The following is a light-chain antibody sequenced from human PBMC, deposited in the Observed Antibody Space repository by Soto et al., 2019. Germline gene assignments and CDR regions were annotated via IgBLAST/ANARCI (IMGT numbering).Light chain of an antibody. Sequence: EIVLTQSPATLSLSPGERATLSCRASQSVSSSYLAWYQQKPGQAPRLLIYGASNRATGTPDRFSGSGSGRDFTLTISRLEPEDSAVYFCQQYGSSRLTFGGGTKVDIK. V-gene: IGKV3-20*01. CDR3: QQYGSSRLT. CDR2: GAS. J-gene: IGKJ4*01. CDR1: QSVSSSY.